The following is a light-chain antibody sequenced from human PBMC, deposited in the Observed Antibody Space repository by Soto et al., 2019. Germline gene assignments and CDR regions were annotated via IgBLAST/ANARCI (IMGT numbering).Light chain of an antibody. V-gene: IGKV3-15*01. CDR3: QEYNSCSWP. CDR2: GAS. J-gene: IGKJ1*01. Sequence: LSPPSLSLSPGESASLSCRARQRVSSRYLAWYQQKPGKAPKLLIYGASTRATGIPARFSGSGSGTESTLTISSLQSDDFAVYYCQEYNSCSWPFGLGTKVDIK. CDR1: QRVSSRY.